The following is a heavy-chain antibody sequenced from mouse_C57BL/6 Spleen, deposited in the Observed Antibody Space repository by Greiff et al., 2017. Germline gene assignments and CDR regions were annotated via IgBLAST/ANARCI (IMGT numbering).Heavy chain of an antibody. J-gene: IGHJ4*01. D-gene: IGHD2-2*01. V-gene: IGHV5-9*04. CDR1: GFTFSSYT. CDR2: ISGGGGNT. Sequence: EVKLVESGGGLVKPGGSLKLSCAASGFTFSSYTMSWVRQTPEKRLEWVATISGGGGNTYYPDSVKGRFTISRDNAKNTLYLQLRSLRSEDTAVYYCARHGYDYAMDYWGQGTSVTVSS. CDR3: ARHGYDYAMDY.